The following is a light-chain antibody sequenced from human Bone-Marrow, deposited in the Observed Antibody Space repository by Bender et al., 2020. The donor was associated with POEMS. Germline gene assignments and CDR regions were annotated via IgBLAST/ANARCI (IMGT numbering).Light chain of an antibody. CDR1: NIGSQS. CDR2: DDT. V-gene: IGLV3-21*02. Sequence: SYVLTQPPSESVAPGQTATITCGGNNIGSQSVHWYQQKPGQAPALVVYDDTDRASGIPERFSGSNSGNTATLTISGAQAVDEAHYYCQAWDSGTAVFGGGTKLTVL. J-gene: IGLJ2*01. CDR3: QAWDSGTAV.